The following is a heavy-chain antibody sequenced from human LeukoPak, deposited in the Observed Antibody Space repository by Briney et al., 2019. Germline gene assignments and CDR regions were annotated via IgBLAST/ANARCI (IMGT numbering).Heavy chain of an antibody. J-gene: IGHJ4*02. CDR2: MNPNSGNT. V-gene: IGHV1-8*03. CDR1: GYTFTSYD. Sequence: GASVKVSCKASGYTFTSYDINWVRQATGQGLEWMGWMNPNSGNTGYAQKFQGRVTITRDTSISTAYMELSRLRSDDTAVYYCARARVLTIFGVAPPYYWGQGTLVTVSS. CDR3: ARARVLTIFGVAPPYY. D-gene: IGHD3-3*01.